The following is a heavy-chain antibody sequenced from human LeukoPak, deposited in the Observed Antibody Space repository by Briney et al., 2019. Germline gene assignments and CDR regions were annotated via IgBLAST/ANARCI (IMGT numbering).Heavy chain of an antibody. D-gene: IGHD6-13*01. Sequence: GESLQISCKGSGYSFTSYWIGWVRQMPGKGLEWMGIIYPGDSDTRYSPSFQGQVTISADKSISTAYLQWSSLKASDTAMYYCARLSSSWYGPAGAFDIWGQGTMVTVSS. CDR2: IYPGDSDT. CDR3: ARLSSSWYGPAGAFDI. V-gene: IGHV5-51*01. CDR1: GYSFTSYW. J-gene: IGHJ3*02.